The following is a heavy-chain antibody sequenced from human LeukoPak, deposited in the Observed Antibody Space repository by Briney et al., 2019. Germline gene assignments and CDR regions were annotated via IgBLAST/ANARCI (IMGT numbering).Heavy chain of an antibody. CDR1: GFTFEDYG. J-gene: IGHJ4*02. CDR2: INWNGDNP. D-gene: IGHD3-3*01. CDR3: ARDLGYYDFLFH. V-gene: IGHV3-20*04. Sequence: GGSLRLSCEASGFTFEDYGMTWVRQRPGKGLEYVCEINWNGDNPVYENSLRGRFTISRDNAKNSVYLQMNSLRAEDTAVYYCARDLGYYDFLFHWGQGTLVTVSS.